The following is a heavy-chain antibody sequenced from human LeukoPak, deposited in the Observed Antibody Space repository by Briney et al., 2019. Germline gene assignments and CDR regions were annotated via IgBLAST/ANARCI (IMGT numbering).Heavy chain of an antibody. V-gene: IGHV3-53*01. CDR1: GFTVSRKY. CDR2: ISSGDST. CDR3: ASRDYGDYPYFDY. D-gene: IGHD4-17*01. J-gene: IGHJ4*02. Sequence: GGSLRLSCAASGFTVSRKYMSWVRQAPGKGLEWVSLISSGDSTYYADSVQGRFTISRDNSKNTLYLQMNSLRADDTAVFYCASRDYGDYPYFDYWGQGTLVTVSS.